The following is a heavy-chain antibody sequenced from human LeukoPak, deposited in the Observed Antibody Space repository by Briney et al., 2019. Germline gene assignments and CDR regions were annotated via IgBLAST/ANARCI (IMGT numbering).Heavy chain of an antibody. CDR2: INPNSGGT. Sequence: ASVKVSCKASGYTFTGYYMHWVRQASGQGLEWMGWINPNSGGTNYAQKFQGRVTMTRDTSISTAYMELSRLRSDDTAVYYCARDPGGSGFSDYFDYWGQGTLVTVSS. V-gene: IGHV1-2*02. CDR1: GYTFTGYY. CDR3: ARDPGGSGFSDYFDY. D-gene: IGHD6-19*01. J-gene: IGHJ4*02.